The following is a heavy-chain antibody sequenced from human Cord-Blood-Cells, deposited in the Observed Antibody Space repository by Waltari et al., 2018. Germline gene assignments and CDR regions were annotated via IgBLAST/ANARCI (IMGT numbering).Heavy chain of an antibody. CDR1: GYTFTSSD. D-gene: IGHD2-2*01. J-gene: IGHJ3*02. V-gene: IGHV1-8*03. CDR2: MNPNSGNT. CDR3: ARGNIVVVPAARDDAFDI. Sequence: QVQLVQSGAEVKKPGASVKVSCKASGYTFTSSDINWVRQATGHGLEWMGWMNPNSGNTGYAQKFQGRVTITRNTSISTAYMELSSLRSEDTAVYYCARGNIVVVPAARDDAFDIWGQGTMVTVSS.